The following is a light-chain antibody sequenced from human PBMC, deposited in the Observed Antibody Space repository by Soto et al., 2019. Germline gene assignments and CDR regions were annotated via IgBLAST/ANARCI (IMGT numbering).Light chain of an antibody. CDR3: QQYNNHPRA. J-gene: IGKJ1*01. CDR1: QAISNY. Sequence: DIQMTQSPSSLSASVGDRVTITCQASQAISNYLNSYQQKPGKAPKLLIYDASNLETGVPSRFSGSGSGTHFSFTISRLQPEDIATYYFQQYNNHPRAFGQGTKVEIK. V-gene: IGKV1-33*01. CDR2: DAS.